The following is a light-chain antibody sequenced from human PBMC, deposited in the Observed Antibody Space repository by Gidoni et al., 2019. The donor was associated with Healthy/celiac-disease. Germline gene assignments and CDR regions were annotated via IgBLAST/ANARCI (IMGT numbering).Light chain of an antibody. V-gene: IGKV3-11*01. Sequence: EIVLTQSPATLSLSPGERSTLSCKASQSVSSYLAWYQQKPGQAPRLLIYDASNRATAIPARFSGSGSGTDFTLTISSLGPEDFAVYYCQRRSDWPLEITFGQGTRLEIK. CDR3: QRRSDWPLEIT. J-gene: IGKJ5*01. CDR2: DAS. CDR1: QSVSSY.